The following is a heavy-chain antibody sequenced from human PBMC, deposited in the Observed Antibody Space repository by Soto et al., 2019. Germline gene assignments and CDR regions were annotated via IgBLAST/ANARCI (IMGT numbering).Heavy chain of an antibody. D-gene: IGHD6-13*01. J-gene: IGHJ4*02. Sequence: QAQVVQSGAEVRKPGSSVKLSCKASEGTFNSYAIAWVRQAPGQGLEWMGGIIPYYNTLNYAQKFQDRVTLTADDSTTPAYMELRSLSSDDTAVYFCASGASRWYPYFFDAWAQGTLVTVSS. CDR2: IIPYYNTL. CDR3: ASGASRWYPYFFDA. V-gene: IGHV1-69*01. CDR1: EGTFNSYA.